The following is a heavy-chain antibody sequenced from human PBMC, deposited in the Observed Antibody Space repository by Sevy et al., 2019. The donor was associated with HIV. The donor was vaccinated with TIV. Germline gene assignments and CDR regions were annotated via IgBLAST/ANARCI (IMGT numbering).Heavy chain of an antibody. CDR1: GFTFSSYE. D-gene: IGHD3-3*01. V-gene: IGHV3-48*03. CDR3: AKRGGQYDLGMDV. CDR2: ISSSGSTI. J-gene: IGHJ6*02. Sequence: GGSLRLSCAASGFTFSSYEMNWVRQAPGKGLEWVSYISSSGSTIYYADSVRGRFTISRDNAKKSLYLRMNSLRAEDTAVYYCAKRGGQYDLGMDVWGQGTTVTVSS.